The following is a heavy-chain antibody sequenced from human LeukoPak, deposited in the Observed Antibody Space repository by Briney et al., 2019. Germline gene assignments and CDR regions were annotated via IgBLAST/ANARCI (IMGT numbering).Heavy chain of an antibody. CDR2: ISGSGGST. V-gene: IGHV3-23*01. D-gene: IGHD3-3*01. CDR3: AKDPWEHDFWRVAFDI. CDR1: GFTFSSYA. Sequence: GGSLRLSCAASGFTFSSYAMSWVRPAPGKGLEWDSAISGSGGSTYYADSVKGRFTISRDNSKNTLYLQMNSLRAEDTAVYYCAKDPWEHDFWRVAFDIWGQGTMVTVSS. J-gene: IGHJ3*02.